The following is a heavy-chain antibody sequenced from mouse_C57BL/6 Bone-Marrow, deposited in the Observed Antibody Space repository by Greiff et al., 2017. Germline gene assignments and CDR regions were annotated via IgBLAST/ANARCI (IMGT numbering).Heavy chain of an antibody. V-gene: IGHV14-4*01. D-gene: IGHD1-1*01. J-gene: IGHJ1*03. CDR1: GFNIKDDY. CDR3: TFLYYGSSFDV. CDR2: IDPETGDT. Sequence: EVKLQQSGAELVRPGASVKLSCTASGFNIKDDYMHWVKQRPEQGLEWIGWIDPETGDTEYASKFQGKATITADTSSNTAYLQLSSLTSEDTAVYYCTFLYYGSSFDVWGTGTTVTVSS.